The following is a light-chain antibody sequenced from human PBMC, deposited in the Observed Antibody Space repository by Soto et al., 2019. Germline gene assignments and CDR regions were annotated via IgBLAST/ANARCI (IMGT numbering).Light chain of an antibody. V-gene: IGLV2-23*01. Sequence: QSVLTQPASVSGSPGQSITISCTRTSSDVGSYNLVSWYQQHPGKAPKLMIYEGSKRPSGVSNRFSGSKSGNTASLTISGLQAEDEADYYCCSYAGSSPFVFGTGTKLTVL. J-gene: IGLJ1*01. CDR1: SSDVGSYNL. CDR2: EGS. CDR3: CSYAGSSPFV.